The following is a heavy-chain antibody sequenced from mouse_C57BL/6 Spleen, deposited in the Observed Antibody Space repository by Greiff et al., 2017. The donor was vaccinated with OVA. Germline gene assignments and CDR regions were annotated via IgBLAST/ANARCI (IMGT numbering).Heavy chain of an antibody. CDR3: ARSGYYGSSRYYFDY. J-gene: IGHJ2*01. CDR2: INPNYGTT. CDR1: GYSFTDYN. D-gene: IGHD1-1*01. Sequence: VQLQPSGPALVKPGASVKISCKASGYSFTDYNMNWVKQSNGKSLEWIGVINPNYGTTSYNQKFKGKATLTVDQSYHPAYMQLNTLTSEDSAVYYCARSGYYGSSRYYFDYWGQGTTLTVSS. V-gene: IGHV1-39*01.